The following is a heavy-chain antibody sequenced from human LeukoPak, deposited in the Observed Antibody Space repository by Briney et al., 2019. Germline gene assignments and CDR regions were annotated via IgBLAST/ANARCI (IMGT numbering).Heavy chain of an antibody. CDR1: GFTFSSYG. D-gene: IGHD6-13*01. Sequence: GRSLRLSCAASGFTFSSYGMHWVRQAPGKGLEWVAVISYDGSNKYYADSVKGRFTISRDNSKNTLYLQMNSLRAEDTAVYYCAKAPGPYSSPRWFDPWGQGTLVTVSS. CDR2: ISYDGSNK. CDR3: AKAPGPYSSPRWFDP. J-gene: IGHJ5*02. V-gene: IGHV3-30*18.